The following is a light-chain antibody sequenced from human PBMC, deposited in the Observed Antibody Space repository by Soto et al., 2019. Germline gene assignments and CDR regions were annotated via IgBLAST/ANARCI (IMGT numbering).Light chain of an antibody. CDR3: QQHSNYPLT. J-gene: IGKJ4*01. Sequence: IQMTQSPATLSAPVGDRVSITCRASHHIDAWLAWYQQKPGKAPKVLIYKASILESGVPSRFSGSGSGTEFTLTISSLQPDDSATYYCQQHSNYPLTFGGGTKVDI. V-gene: IGKV1-5*03. CDR2: KAS. CDR1: HHIDAW.